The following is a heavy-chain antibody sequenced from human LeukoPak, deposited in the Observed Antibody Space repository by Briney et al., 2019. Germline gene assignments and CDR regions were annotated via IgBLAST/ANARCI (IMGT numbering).Heavy chain of an antibody. CDR1: GFTFSSYA. D-gene: IGHD6-13*01. CDR3: AKVAAAGNWFDP. V-gene: IGHV3-23*01. CDR2: INNSGAGR. Sequence: GGSLRLSRAASGFTFSSYAVTWVRQAPGKGLEWVSVINNSGAGRYYADSVKGRFTISRDNSNNTLYLQMNSLRAEDTAVYYCAKVAAAGNWFDPWGQGTLVIVSS. J-gene: IGHJ5*02.